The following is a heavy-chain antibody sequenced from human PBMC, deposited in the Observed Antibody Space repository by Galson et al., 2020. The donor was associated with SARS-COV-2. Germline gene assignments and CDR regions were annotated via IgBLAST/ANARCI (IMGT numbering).Heavy chain of an antibody. D-gene: IGHD3-10*01. CDR1: GGSITSSPSY. V-gene: IGHV4-39*01. CDR2: VYYSGTT. Sequence: SETLSLTCTVSGGSITSSPSYWGWIRQPPGKGLEWVASVYYSGTTYYNPSLKSRLTISVDTSKNQFSLTLSSVTAADTALYYCARHMSGVTVTSAFHPWGQGTLVSVSS. J-gene: IGHJ3*01. CDR3: ARHMSGVTVTSAFHP.